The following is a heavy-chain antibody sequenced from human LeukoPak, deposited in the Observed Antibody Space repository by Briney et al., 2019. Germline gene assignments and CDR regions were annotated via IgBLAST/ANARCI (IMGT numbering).Heavy chain of an antibody. D-gene: IGHD6-25*01. CDR1: GLTFNNYA. CDR3: AKFFDPSGGASGWTWTMDC. CDR2: ISGSGGTT. Sequence: GSLRLSCAVSGLTFNNYAMSWVRQTPGKGLEWVAAISGSGGTTYYAGFAKGRFSISRDNSENTLYLQMYSLRAEDTAVYHCAKFFDPSGGASGWTWTMDCWGQGTLVIVSS. V-gene: IGHV3-23*01. J-gene: IGHJ4*02.